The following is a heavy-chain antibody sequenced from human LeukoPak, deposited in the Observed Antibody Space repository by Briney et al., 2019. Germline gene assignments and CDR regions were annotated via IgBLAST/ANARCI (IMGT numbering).Heavy chain of an antibody. V-gene: IGHV5-51*01. CDR2: IYPGDSDT. CDR1: GYTFTNYW. J-gene: IGHJ4*02. Sequence: GESLKISCKGSGYTFTNYWIAWVRQMPGKGLEGMGTIYPGDSDTGYSPSFQGQVSISADKSITTAYLQWSSLKASDTAIYYCARPLVGTGYSSSWYFNYWGQGTLVTVSS. D-gene: IGHD6-13*01. CDR3: ARPLVGTGYSSSWYFNY.